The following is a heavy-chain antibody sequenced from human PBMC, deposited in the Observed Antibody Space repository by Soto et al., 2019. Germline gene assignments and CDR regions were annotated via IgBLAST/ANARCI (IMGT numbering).Heavy chain of an antibody. V-gene: IGHV6-1*01. Sequence: PSQTVPLPXDDSPDSFSSYIATWNWIRQSPSTGREWLGRTYYRSKWYHDYAVSVKSRITVNPDTSQNQCSLQLNSVTPEDTAVYYCARGCYGDRGYDQWYLDYWGQGILVTVSS. CDR2: TYYRSKWYH. CDR1: PDSFSSYIAT. J-gene: IGHJ4*02. D-gene: IGHD5-12*01. CDR3: ARGCYGDRGYDQWYLDY.